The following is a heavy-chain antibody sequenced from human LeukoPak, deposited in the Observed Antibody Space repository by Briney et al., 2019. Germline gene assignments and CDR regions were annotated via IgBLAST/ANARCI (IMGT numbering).Heavy chain of an antibody. Sequence: PEGSLRLSCSASGFPFSSYAMHWVRQAPGKGLEYVSAISDSGGSTYYADSVKGRFTISRDNSKNTLNLQMSSLRAEDTAVYYCVKGLGFYTYYSMDVWGQGTTFTVSS. CDR2: ISDSGGST. V-gene: IGHV3-64D*09. J-gene: IGHJ6*02. CDR3: VKGLGFYTYYSMDV. D-gene: IGHD2/OR15-2a*01. CDR1: GFPFSSYA.